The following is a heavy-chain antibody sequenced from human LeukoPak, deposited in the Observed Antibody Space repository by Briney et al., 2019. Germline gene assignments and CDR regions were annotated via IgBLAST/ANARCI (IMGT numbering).Heavy chain of an antibody. CDR2: IIPMLDIT. J-gene: IGHJ4*02. V-gene: IGHV1-69*04. D-gene: IGHD6-19*01. CDR1: GGTFSNYA. Sequence: SVKVSCKASGGTFSNYAINWVRQAPGQGLEWMARIIPMLDITNYIQKFQGRVTVTADKSTTTAYMELRSLRSDDTAVYYCAREGMYRGASGYSSGWYEVWGQGTLVTVSS. CDR3: AREGMYRGASGYSSGWYEV.